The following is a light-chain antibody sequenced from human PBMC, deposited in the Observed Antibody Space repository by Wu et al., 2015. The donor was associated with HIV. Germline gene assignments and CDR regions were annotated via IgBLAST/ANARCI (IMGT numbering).Light chain of an antibody. Sequence: EIVLTQSPATLSLSPGERATLSCRASQSVSSSYLAWYQQKPGQAPRLLIYGASSRATGIPDRFSGSGSGTDFTLTISRLEPEDFAVYYCQQYGSSGALTFGGGTKVEIK. J-gene: IGKJ4*01. CDR2: GAS. CDR3: QQYGSSGALT. V-gene: IGKV3-20*01. CDR1: QSVSSSY.